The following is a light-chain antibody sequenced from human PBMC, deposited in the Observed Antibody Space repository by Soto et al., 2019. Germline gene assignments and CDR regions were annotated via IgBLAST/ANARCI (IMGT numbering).Light chain of an antibody. CDR3: AASHDSRNGRV. Sequence: QSVLTQPPSMSGTPGQRVTISCSGSSSNIGSNTVNWYQQLPGTAPKLLIYSSDQRPSGVPDRVSGSKSGTSASLAISGLQPEDEADYYCAASHDSRNGRVFGGGTKLTVL. CDR2: SSD. CDR1: SSNIGSNT. J-gene: IGLJ3*02. V-gene: IGLV1-44*01.